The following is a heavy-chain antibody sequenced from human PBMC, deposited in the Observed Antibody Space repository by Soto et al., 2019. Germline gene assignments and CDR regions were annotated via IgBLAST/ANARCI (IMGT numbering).Heavy chain of an antibody. J-gene: IGHJ4*02. D-gene: IGHD3-10*01. V-gene: IGHV1-2*02. CDR3: ASMPRGVAT. Sequence: QVQLVQSGAEVKKTGASVKVSCKAYGYTFTGFYLHWVRQAPGQGLECMGWVNPNSGGTSYAQKFQGRVTMTRDTSISTAYMELSRLRSDDTAVYYCASMPRGVATWGQGTLVTVSS. CDR2: VNPNSGGT. CDR1: GYTFTGFY.